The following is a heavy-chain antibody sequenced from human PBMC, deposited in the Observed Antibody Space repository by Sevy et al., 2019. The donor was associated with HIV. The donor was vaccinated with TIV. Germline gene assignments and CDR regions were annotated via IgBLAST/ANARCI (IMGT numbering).Heavy chain of an antibody. J-gene: IGHJ6*02. D-gene: IGHD2-8*01. Sequence: GGSLRLSCAASGFTVSSNYMSWVRQAPGKGLEWVSVIYSGGSTYYEDSVKGRFTISTDNSRNTLYRQMNSLRAEDTAVYYCARGTGGNGPQPYYYYGMDVWGQGTTVTVSS. CDR2: IYSGGST. CDR3: ARGTGGNGPQPYYYYGMDV. V-gene: IGHV3-53*01. CDR1: GFTVSSNY.